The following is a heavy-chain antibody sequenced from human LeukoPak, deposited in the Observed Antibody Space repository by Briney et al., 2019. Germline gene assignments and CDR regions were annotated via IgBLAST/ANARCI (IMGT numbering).Heavy chain of an antibody. J-gene: IGHJ6*03. D-gene: IGHD3-10*01. CDR3: ARGPSITMVRGGQWYYYMDV. CDR1: DDSITIYY. CDR2: IYTSGST. Sequence: SETLSLTCTVSDDSITIYYWSWIRQPPGKGLEWIGRIYTSGSTNYNPSLKSRVTISVDTSKNQFSLKLSSVTAADTAVYYCARGPSITMVRGGQWYYYMDVWGKGTTVTISS. V-gene: IGHV4-4*08.